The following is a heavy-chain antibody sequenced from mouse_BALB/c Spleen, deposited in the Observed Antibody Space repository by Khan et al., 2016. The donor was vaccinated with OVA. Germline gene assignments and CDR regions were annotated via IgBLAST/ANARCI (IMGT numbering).Heavy chain of an antibody. V-gene: IGHV3-2*02. CDR2: ISYSGST. CDR3: ARLFTY. CDR1: GYSITSDYA. J-gene: IGHJ3*01. Sequence: EVQLQESGPGLVKPSQSLSLTCTVTGYSITSDYAWNWIRQFPGNKLEWMGYISYSGSTTYNPSLKSRISITRDTSKNQFFLQLNSVTTEDTATYYCARLFTYWGQGTLVTVSA.